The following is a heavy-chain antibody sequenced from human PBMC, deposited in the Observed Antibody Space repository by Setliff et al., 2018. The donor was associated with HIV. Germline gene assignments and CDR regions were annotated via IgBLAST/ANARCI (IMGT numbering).Heavy chain of an antibody. Sequence: PSETLSLTCAVSGGSISSYYWSWIRQPPGKGLEWIGYIYYSGSTYYNPSLKSRITISVDTSKNQFSLRLSSVTAADTAVYYCARSGSSSPYYFDYWGQGTLVTVSS. CDR3: ARSGSSSPYYFDY. D-gene: IGHD6-6*01. CDR1: GGSISSYY. CDR2: IYYSGST. V-gene: IGHV4-59*12. J-gene: IGHJ4*02.